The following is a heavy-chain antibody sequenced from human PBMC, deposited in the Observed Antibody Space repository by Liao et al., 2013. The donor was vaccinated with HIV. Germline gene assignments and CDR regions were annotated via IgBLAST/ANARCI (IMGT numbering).Heavy chain of an antibody. V-gene: IGHV4-61*02. D-gene: IGHD5-18*01. CDR3: ARGRGYTYGRRFDV. CDR2: IYTSGST. CDR1: GGSISSGSYY. Sequence: QVQLQESGPGLVKPSQTLSLTCTVSGGSISSGSYYWSWIRQPAGKGLEWIGRIYTSGSTNYNPSLKSRVTISIDTSKSQFSLKLSSVTAADTAVYYCARGRGYTYGRRFDVWGQGTMVIVSS. J-gene: IGHJ3*01.